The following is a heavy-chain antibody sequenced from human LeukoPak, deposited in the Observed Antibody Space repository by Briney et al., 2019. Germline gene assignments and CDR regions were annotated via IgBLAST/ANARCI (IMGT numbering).Heavy chain of an antibody. CDR3: ARAVRSNYLYYMDV. V-gene: IGHV3-21*05. Sequence: GGSLRLSCAASGFTFSIYNMNWVRQAPGKGLEWVSYITGSSSSIYYADSVKGRFTISRDNAKNSLYLQMNSLRAEDTAVYYCARAVRSNYLYYMDVWGKGTTVTVSS. CDR2: ITGSSSSI. CDR1: GFTFSIYN. J-gene: IGHJ6*03. D-gene: IGHD3-10*01.